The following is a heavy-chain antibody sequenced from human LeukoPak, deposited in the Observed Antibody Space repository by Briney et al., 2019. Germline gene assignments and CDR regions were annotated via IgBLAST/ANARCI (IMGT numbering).Heavy chain of an antibody. J-gene: IGHJ4*02. V-gene: IGHV1-69*05. CDR3: ARAVAGDY. D-gene: IGHD6-19*01. CDR2: IMPLFGTA. Sequence: SVKVSCKTSGGTFNNSAISWVRQAPGQGLEWLGGIMPLFGTAGYAQKFQGRVTMTRNTSISTAYMELSSLRSEDTAVYYCARAVAGDYWGQGTLVTVSS. CDR1: GGTFNNSA.